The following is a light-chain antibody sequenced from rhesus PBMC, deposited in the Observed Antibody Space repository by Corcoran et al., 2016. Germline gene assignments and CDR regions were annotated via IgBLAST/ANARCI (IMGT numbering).Light chain of an antibody. J-gene: IGKJ1*01. CDR3: GQGTNVPLT. CDR1: QSLVHSNGNTY. Sequence: DVGMTQSPLSLSITPGQPASIPCRSSQSLVHSNGNTYLSWYHQKPGQPPRGLIYEVSNRDSGVPDRFSGSGAGTDFTLKISRVEAEDVGVYYCGQGTNVPLTFGPGTKVEIK. CDR2: EVS. V-gene: IGKV2-65*01.